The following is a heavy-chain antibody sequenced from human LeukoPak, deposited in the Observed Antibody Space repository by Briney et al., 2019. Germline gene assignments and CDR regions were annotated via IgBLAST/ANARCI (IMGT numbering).Heavy chain of an antibody. CDR1: GGTFSSYA. V-gene: IGHV1-69*13. Sequence: ASVNVSCKASGGTFSSYAISWVRQAPGQGLEWMGGIIPIFGTANYAQKFQGRVTITADESTSTAYMELSSLRSEDTAVYYCAQYYYDSSAAPPHSSFDIWGQGTMVTVSS. CDR3: AQYYYDSSAAPPHSSFDI. D-gene: IGHD3-22*01. CDR2: IIPIFGTA. J-gene: IGHJ3*02.